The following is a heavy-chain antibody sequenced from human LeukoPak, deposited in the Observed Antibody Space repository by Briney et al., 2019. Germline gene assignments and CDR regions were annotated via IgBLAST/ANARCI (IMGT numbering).Heavy chain of an antibody. CDR3: ARERSYGSGEAVGY. CDR1: GGTFSSYA. V-gene: IGHV1-69*05. Sequence: SVKVSCKASGGTFSSYAISWVRQAPGQGLEWMGRIIPIFGTANYAQKFQGRVTITTDESTSTAYMELSSVRCEDAGVYYCARERSYGSGEAVGYWGQGTLVTVSS. J-gene: IGHJ4*02. CDR2: IIPIFGTA. D-gene: IGHD3-10*01.